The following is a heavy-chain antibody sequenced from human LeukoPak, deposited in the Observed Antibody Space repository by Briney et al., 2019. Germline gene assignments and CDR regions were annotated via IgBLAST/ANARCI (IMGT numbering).Heavy chain of an antibody. J-gene: IGHJ4*02. V-gene: IGHV1-18*01. CDR1: GYTFTDYD. CDR3: ARRGLGTTQRYFEY. CDR2: ISAYNGHT. Sequence: ASVNVSCKASGYTFTDYDITRVRQAPGQGLEWMGWISAYNGHTNYAQKLQGRITVTTDTSTSTSYMELRSLRSDDTAVYYCARRGLGTTQRYFEYWGQGTLVIVSS. D-gene: IGHD1-7*01.